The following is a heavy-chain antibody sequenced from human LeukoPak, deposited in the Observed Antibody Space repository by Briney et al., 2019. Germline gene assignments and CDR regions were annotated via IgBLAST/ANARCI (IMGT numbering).Heavy chain of an antibody. CDR1: GYTFTSYR. V-gene: IGHV1-46*01. Sequence: ASVKVSCKASGYTFTSYRMHWVRQAPGQGLEWMGIINPSGGSTSYAQKFQGRVTMTRDMSTSTDYMELSSLRSEDTAVYYCARDNSVEDTAWWFDPWGQGTLVTVSS. J-gene: IGHJ5*02. D-gene: IGHD4-23*01. CDR2: INPSGGST. CDR3: ARDNSVEDTAWWFDP.